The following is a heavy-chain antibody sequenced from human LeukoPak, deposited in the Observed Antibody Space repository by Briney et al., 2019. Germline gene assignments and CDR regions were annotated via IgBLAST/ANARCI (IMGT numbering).Heavy chain of an antibody. D-gene: IGHD2/OR15-2a*01. Sequence: GASVKVSCKASGGTFSSYAISWVRQAPGQGLEWMGGIIPNFGTANYAQKFQGRVTITADKSTSTAYMELSSLRSEDTAVYYCARDHASNRTLDYWGQGTLVTVSS. V-gene: IGHV1-69*06. CDR2: IIPNFGTA. CDR1: GGTFSSYA. J-gene: IGHJ4*02. CDR3: ARDHASNRTLDY.